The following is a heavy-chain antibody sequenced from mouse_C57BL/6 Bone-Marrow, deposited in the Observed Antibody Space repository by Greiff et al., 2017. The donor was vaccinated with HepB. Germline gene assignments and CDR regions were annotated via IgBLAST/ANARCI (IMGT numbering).Heavy chain of an antibody. J-gene: IGHJ3*01. D-gene: IGHD2-2*01. CDR3: ARGYYGYDGGFAY. V-gene: IGHV1-64*01. Sequence: QVHVKQPGAELVKPGASVKLSCKASGYTFTSYWMHWVKQRPGQGLEWIGMIHPNSGSTNYNEKFKSKATLTVDKSSSTAYMQLSSLTSEDSAVYYCARGYYGYDGGFAYWGQGTLVTVSA. CDR1: GYTFTSYW. CDR2: IHPNSGST.